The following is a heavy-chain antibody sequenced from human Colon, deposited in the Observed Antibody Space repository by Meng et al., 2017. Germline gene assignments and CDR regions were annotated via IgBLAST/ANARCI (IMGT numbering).Heavy chain of an antibody. CDR2: IYTANGDT. D-gene: IGHD5-18*01. V-gene: IGHV1-3*04. J-gene: IGHJ4*02. CDR1: GYSFTTYG. Sequence: QVQLVQSGAEVKKPGASVKLSCQTSGYSFTTYGMHWLRQAPGQGLEWMAWIYTANGDTRYSQKFAGRLTITRDTSARTAYMALSSLTSEDTAVYFCAKSGIQLWLDYWGQGTLVTVSS. CDR3: AKSGIQLWLDY.